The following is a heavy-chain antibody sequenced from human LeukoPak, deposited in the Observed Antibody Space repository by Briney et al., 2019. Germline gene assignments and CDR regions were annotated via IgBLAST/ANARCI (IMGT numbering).Heavy chain of an antibody. CDR2: IYYSGST. Sequence: SETLSLTCTVSGGSISSYYWSWIRQPPGKGLEWIGYIYYSGSTNYNPSLKSRVTISVDTSKNQFSLKLSSVTAADTAVYYCASGTYYYGSGSYFWFDPWGQGTLVTVSS. CDR1: GGSISSYY. CDR3: ASGTYYYGSGSYFWFDP. D-gene: IGHD3-10*01. V-gene: IGHV4-59*08. J-gene: IGHJ5*02.